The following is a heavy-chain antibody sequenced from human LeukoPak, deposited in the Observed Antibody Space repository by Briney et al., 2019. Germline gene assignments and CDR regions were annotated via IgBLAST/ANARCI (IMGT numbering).Heavy chain of an antibody. CDR2: ISGSGGDS. D-gene: IGHD3-10*01. J-gene: IGHJ6*02. CDR1: GFTFRSYS. Sequence: GGSLRLSCAASGFTFRSYSMNWVRQAPGKGLECVSAISGSGGDSYYAASVKGRFTISRDNSKNTLYLQMNSLRVEDTAVYYCAKVSGRILIWPQPFGDGMDVWGQGTTVTVSS. V-gene: IGHV3-23*01. CDR3: AKVSGRILIWPQPFGDGMDV.